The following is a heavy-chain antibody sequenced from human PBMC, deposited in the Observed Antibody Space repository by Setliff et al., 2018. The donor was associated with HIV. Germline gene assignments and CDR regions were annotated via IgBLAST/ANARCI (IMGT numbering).Heavy chain of an antibody. J-gene: IGHJ4*02. V-gene: IGHV3-66*02. CDR2: IYSGGDT. D-gene: IGHD3-10*01. CDR1: GLTFEYYA. CDR3: ARVRLYNNALDY. Sequence: GGSLRLSCAAPGLTFEYYAMTWVRQAPGKGLEWISTIYSGGDTYHADSVKGRVTLSRDNSKNTLYLQMNSLRPEDTAVYYCARVRLYNNALDYWGQGTLVTVSS.